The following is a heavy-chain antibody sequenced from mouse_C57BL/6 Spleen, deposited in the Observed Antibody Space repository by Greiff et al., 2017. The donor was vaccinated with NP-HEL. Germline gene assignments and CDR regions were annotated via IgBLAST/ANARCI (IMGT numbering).Heavy chain of an antibody. Sequence: EVKVVESGGGLVKPGGSLKLSCAASGFTFSSYAMSWVRQTPEKRLEWVATISDGGSYTYYPDNVKGRFTISRDNAKNNLYLQMSHLKSEDTAMYYCARAYSNYVDYWGQGTTLTVSS. D-gene: IGHD2-5*01. J-gene: IGHJ2*01. V-gene: IGHV5-4*03. CDR1: GFTFSSYA. CDR2: ISDGGSYT. CDR3: ARAYSNYVDY.